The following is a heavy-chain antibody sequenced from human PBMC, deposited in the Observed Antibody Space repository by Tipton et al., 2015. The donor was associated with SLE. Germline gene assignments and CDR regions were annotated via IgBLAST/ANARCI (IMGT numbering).Heavy chain of an antibody. D-gene: IGHD3-10*01. J-gene: IGHJ6*02. V-gene: IGHV4-61*09. Sequence: TLSLTCTVSGGSISSGSYYWSWIRQPAGKGLEWIGYIYTSGSTNYNPSLKSRVTISVDTSENQFSLKLSSVTAADTAVYYCARVRITMVRGVRYYYGMDVWGQGTTVTVSS. CDR2: IYTSGST. CDR1: GGSISSGSYY. CDR3: ARVRITMVRGVRYYYGMDV.